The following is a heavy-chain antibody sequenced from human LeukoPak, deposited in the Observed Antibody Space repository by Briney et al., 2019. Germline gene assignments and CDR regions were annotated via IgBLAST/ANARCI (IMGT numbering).Heavy chain of an antibody. CDR1: GFIFSTYA. CDR3: ARVIRAAPGKGYFDY. D-gene: IGHD6-13*01. Sequence: SGGSLRLSCATSGFIFSTYALSCVRQAPGKGLEWASSISGSGGSTYHADSVKGRFTISRDSSKNTLYLQMNSLRAEDTAIYYCARVIRAAPGKGYFDYWGQGTLVTVSS. CDR2: ISGSGGST. J-gene: IGHJ4*02. V-gene: IGHV3-23*01.